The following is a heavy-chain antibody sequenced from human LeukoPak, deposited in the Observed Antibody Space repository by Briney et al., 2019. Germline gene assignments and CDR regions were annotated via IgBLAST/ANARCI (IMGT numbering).Heavy chain of an antibody. CDR1: GYTFTSYG. D-gene: IGHD4-17*01. CDR2: ISPYNGNT. CDR3: ARDQRGYGDSTGASKWIDP. J-gene: IGHJ5*02. V-gene: IGHV1-18*01. Sequence: ASVKVSCKASGYTFTSYGINWLRQAPGQGLEWMGWISPYNGNTKYAEKVQGRVTTTTDTSTSTAYLELRSLNSDDTAVYYCARDQRGYGDSTGASKWIDPWGQGTLVTVSS.